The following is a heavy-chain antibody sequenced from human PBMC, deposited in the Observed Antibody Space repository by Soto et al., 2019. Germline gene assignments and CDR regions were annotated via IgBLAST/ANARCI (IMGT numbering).Heavy chain of an antibody. V-gene: IGHV4-59*01. CDR1: GGSISSYY. CDR3: AREGCSGGSCYSEY. Sequence: PSETLSLTCTVSGGSISSYYWSWIRQPPGKGLEWIGYIYYSGSTNYNPSLKSRVTISVDTSKNQFSLKLSSVTASDTAVYYCAREGCSGGSCYSEYWGQGTLVTVSS. CDR2: IYYSGST. D-gene: IGHD2-15*01. J-gene: IGHJ4*02.